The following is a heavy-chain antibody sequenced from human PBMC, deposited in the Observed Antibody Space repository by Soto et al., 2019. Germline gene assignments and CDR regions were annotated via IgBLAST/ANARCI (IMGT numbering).Heavy chain of an antibody. D-gene: IGHD1-26*01. CDR3: AREGASGFGMDG. J-gene: IGHJ6*02. Sequence: SGTLALLCNVSVGSLSSYYWSWIRQPAGKALEWIGRIYTSGTSNYNPSLKSRATILIDTSKNQFSLKLSSVTAADTAVYDCAREGASGFGMDGWGQGTTVTGSS. V-gene: IGHV4-4*07. CDR2: IYTSGTS. CDR1: VGSLSSYY.